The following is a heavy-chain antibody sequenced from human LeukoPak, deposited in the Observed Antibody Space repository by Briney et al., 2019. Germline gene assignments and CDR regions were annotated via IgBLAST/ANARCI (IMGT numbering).Heavy chain of an antibody. J-gene: IGHJ4*02. D-gene: IGHD1-26*01. Sequence: PGGSLRLSCLTSGFTLSTNAMSWVRQAPGKGLEWVSGISGSGGSIYYADSVKGRFTISRDNSKNTLYLQVNNLRAEDTAVYYCAKAHSGSWNEFDYWGQGTLVTVSS. CDR1: GFTLSTNA. V-gene: IGHV3-23*01. CDR2: ISGSGGSI. CDR3: AKAHSGSWNEFDY.